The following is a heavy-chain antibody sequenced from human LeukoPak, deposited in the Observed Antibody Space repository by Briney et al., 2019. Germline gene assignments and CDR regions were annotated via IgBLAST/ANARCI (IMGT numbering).Heavy chain of an antibody. CDR2: IRYDGSNK. CDR1: GFTFSSYG. CDR3: AKAPTSYGSGRYFDY. V-gene: IGHV3-30*02. D-gene: IGHD3-10*01. Sequence: PGGSLRLSCAASGFTFSSYGMHWVRQAPGKGLEWVAFIRYDGSNKYYADSVKGRFTISRDNSKNTLYLQMNSLRAEDTAVYYCAKAPTSYGSGRYFDYWGQGTLVTVSS. J-gene: IGHJ4*02.